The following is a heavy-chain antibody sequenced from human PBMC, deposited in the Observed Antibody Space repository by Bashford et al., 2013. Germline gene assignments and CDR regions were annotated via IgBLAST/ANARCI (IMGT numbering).Heavy chain of an antibody. Sequence: WIRQPPGKGLEWIGYIYYSGSTNYNPSLKSRVTISVDTSKNQFSLKLNSVTAADTAVYYCARYASSWHSAFDYWGQGTLVTVSS. CDR3: ARYASSWHSAFDY. CDR2: IYYSGST. D-gene: IGHD6-13*01. J-gene: IGHJ4*02. V-gene: IGHV4-59*01.